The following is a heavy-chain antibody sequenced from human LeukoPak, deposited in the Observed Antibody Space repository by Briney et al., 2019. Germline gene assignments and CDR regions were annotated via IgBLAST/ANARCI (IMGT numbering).Heavy chain of an antibody. CDR1: GFTFSSYA. CDR2: ISGIGGST. Sequence: GGSLRLSCAASGFTFSSYAMSWVRQAPGKGREWVSAISGIGGSTYYADSVKGRFTISRDNSKNTLYLQMNSLRAEDTAVYYCAKGFHSHDYSNYGPWDYYYYYGMDVWGQGTTVTVSS. D-gene: IGHD4-4*01. CDR3: AKGFHSHDYSNYGPWDYYYYYGMDV. J-gene: IGHJ6*02. V-gene: IGHV3-23*01.